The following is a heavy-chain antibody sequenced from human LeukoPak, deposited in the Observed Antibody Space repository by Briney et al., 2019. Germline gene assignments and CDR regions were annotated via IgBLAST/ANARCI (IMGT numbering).Heavy chain of an antibody. D-gene: IGHD1-1*01. CDR1: GDSISGSNYY. Sequence: SETLSLTCTVSGDSISGSNYYWGWIRQSPGRGLEWIGSIYYNGGTYFNPSLKSRVTISLDMSKNQFSLQLRSVTAADTAVYYCSRESAGTTIHYWGQGTLVTVSS. J-gene: IGHJ4*02. V-gene: IGHV4-39*07. CDR3: SRESAGTTIHY. CDR2: IYYNGGT.